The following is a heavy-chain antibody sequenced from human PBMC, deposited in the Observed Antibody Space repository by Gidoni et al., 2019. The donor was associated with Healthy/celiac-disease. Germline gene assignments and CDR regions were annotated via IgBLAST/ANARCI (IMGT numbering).Heavy chain of an antibody. V-gene: IGHV4-39*01. CDR1: GGSISSSSYY. CDR3: ASQSRQVDTAMVKQFSGYNWFDP. J-gene: IGHJ5*02. Sequence: QLQLQESGPGLVKPSETLSLTCPVSGGSISSSSYYWGWIRQPPGKGLEWIGSIYYSGSTYYNPSLKSRVTISVDTSKNQFSLKLSSVTAADTAVYYCASQSRQVDTAMVKQFSGYNWFDPWGQGTLVTVSS. CDR2: IYYSGST. D-gene: IGHD5-18*01.